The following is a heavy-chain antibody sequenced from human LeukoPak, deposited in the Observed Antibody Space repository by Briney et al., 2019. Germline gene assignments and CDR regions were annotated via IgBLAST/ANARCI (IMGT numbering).Heavy chain of an antibody. V-gene: IGHV4-39*01. J-gene: IGHJ4*02. Sequence: SETLSLTCTVSGDSTSSDRYYGGWVRQPPGKGLEWIGNIYYSGSTYYNPSLKSRVTMSVDTSKNQFFLKLNSVAAADTAVYYCARGRPYSGGYHLDYWGQGTLVTVSA. CDR3: ARGRPYSGGYHLDY. CDR2: IYYSGST. D-gene: IGHD1-26*01. CDR1: GDSTSSDRYY.